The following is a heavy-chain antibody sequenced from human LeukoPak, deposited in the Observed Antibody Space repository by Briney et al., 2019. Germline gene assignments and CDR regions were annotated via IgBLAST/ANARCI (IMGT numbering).Heavy chain of an antibody. Sequence: GGSLRLSCAASGFTFSDYYMSWIRQAPGKGLEWVSYISSSGSTIYCADSVKGRLTISRDNSKNTLYLQINSLRAEDTAVYYCAKAKPEWEQNQGIDYWGQGTLVTVSS. V-gene: IGHV3-11*01. CDR3: AKAKPEWEQNQGIDY. D-gene: IGHD1-26*01. CDR2: ISSSGSTI. J-gene: IGHJ4*02. CDR1: GFTFSDYY.